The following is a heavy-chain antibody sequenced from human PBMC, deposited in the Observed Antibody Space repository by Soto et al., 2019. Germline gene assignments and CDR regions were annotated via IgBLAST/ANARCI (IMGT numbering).Heavy chain of an antibody. Sequence: SETLSLTCSVSGGSISTSRSYWAWIRQPPGKGLEWLANIFYSGSTFYNPSLASRVSVSVDTSMNEFSLKLRSVTAADKAVYYCARQPTTGDTDLWFDPWGQGTLVTVSS. CDR1: GGSISTSRSY. J-gene: IGHJ5*02. CDR3: ARQPTTGDTDLWFDP. V-gene: IGHV4-39*01. D-gene: IGHD2-21*01. CDR2: IFYSGST.